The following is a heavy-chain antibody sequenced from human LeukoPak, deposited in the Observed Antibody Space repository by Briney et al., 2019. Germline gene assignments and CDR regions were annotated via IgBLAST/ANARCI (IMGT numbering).Heavy chain of an antibody. CDR2: ISAYNGNT. V-gene: IGHV1-18*01. CDR3: ARDLVPGPTRLFDY. CDR1: GYTFTSYG. D-gene: IGHD2-21*01. J-gene: IGHJ4*02. Sequence: ASVNVSCKASGYTFTSYGISWVRQAPRQGLEWMGWISAYNGNTNYAQKLQGRVTMTTDTSTSTAYMELRSLRPDDTAVYYCARDLVPGPTRLFDYWGQGTLVTVSS.